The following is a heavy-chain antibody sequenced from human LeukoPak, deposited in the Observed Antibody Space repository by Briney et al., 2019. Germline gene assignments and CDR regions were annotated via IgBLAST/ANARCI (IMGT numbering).Heavy chain of an antibody. CDR1: GGSISSSNW. CDR3: ASYSSSSDYFDY. V-gene: IGHV4-4*02. J-gene: IGHJ4*02. D-gene: IGHD6-6*01. CDR2: IYHSGST. Sequence: SGTLSLTCAVSGGSISSSNWWSWVRQPPGKGLEWIGEIYHSGSTNYDPSLKSRVTISVDKSKNQFSLKLSSVAAADTAVYYCASYSSSSDYFDYWGQGTLVTVSS.